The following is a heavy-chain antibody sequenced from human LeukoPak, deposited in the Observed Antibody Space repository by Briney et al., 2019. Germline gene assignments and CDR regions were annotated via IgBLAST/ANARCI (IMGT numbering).Heavy chain of an antibody. Sequence: GGSLRLSCVASGFTFSSYEMNWVRQAPGKGLEWVSYISSSGSTIYYADSVKGRFTISRDNAKNSLYLQMNSLRAEDTAVYYCARGDSGSYYFDYWGQGTLVTVSS. J-gene: IGHJ4*02. D-gene: IGHD1-26*01. CDR3: ARGDSGSYYFDY. CDR2: ISSSGSTI. CDR1: GFTFSSYE. V-gene: IGHV3-48*03.